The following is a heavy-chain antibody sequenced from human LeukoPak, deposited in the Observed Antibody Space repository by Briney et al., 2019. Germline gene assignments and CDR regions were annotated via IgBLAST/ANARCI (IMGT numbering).Heavy chain of an antibody. J-gene: IGHJ4*02. CDR2: ISSSGSTI. Sequence: GGSLRLSCAASGFTFSDYYMSWIRQAPGKGLEWVSYISSSGSTIYYADSVKGRFTISRDNAKNSLYLQMNSLRAEDTAMHYCARVTLTSANFDYWGQGTLVTVSS. CDR3: ARVTLTSANFDY. CDR1: GFTFSDYY. V-gene: IGHV3-11*01.